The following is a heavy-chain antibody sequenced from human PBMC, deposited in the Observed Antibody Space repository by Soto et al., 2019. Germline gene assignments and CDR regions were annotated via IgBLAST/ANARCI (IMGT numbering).Heavy chain of an antibody. CDR3: ARDYPRGGGMDV. Sequence: QVQLVESGGGVVQPGRSLRLSCAASGFTFSSYGMHWVRQAPGKGLEWVAVIWYDGSNKYYADSVKGRFTISRDNSKNTLYLQMNSLRAEDTAVYYCARDYPRGGGMDVWGQGTTVTVSS. V-gene: IGHV3-33*01. CDR2: IWYDGSNK. CDR1: GFTFSSYG. J-gene: IGHJ6*02. D-gene: IGHD3-10*01.